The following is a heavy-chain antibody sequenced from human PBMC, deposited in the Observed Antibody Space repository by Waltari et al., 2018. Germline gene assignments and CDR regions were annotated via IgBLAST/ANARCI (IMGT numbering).Heavy chain of an antibody. Sequence: EVQLVESGGGLVQPGESLRVSCAASGFIFSSYTMSWIRQAPGKGLEWLSYISGDSRTISYADSVKGLFTISRDNAKNSLYLEMNTLRADDTAVYYCVRDNKYAFDMWGQGTIVTVSS. CDR3: VRDNKYAFDM. V-gene: IGHV3-48*01. CDR2: ISGDSRTI. J-gene: IGHJ3*02. CDR1: GFIFSSYT.